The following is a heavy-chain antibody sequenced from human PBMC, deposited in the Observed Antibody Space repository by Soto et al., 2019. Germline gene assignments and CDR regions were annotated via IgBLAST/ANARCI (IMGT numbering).Heavy chain of an antibody. V-gene: IGHV1-3*01. D-gene: IGHD3-16*01. J-gene: IGHJ6*02. CDR2: INAGNGKT. CDR3: ARGGLALMDV. CDR1: GYSFTSYA. Sequence: QVQLVQSGAEVKKPGASVKVSCKASGYSFTSYAMHWVRQAPGQRLEWMGWINAGNGKTKYSQKFQGRVTITRDTSVRRAYMELSSLRSEDTVVYYCARGGLALMDVWGQGNTVTVSS.